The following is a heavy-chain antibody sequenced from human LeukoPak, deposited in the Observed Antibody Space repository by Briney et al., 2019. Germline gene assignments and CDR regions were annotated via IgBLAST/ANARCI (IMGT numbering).Heavy chain of an antibody. CDR3: ARGEYD. V-gene: IGHV3-48*02. CDR1: GFTFSRYS. J-gene: IGHJ4*02. D-gene: IGHD3-10*01. CDR2: ISAGGSTM. Sequence: GGSLRLSCAASGFTFSRYSINWVRQAPGKGLEWISYISAGGSTMYYADSVKGRFTISRDNAKNALYLRMNSLRDEDTAVYYCARGEYDWGQGTLVTVSS.